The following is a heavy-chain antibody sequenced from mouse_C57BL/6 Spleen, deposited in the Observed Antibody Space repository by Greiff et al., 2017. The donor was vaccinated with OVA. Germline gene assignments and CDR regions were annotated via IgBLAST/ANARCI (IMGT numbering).Heavy chain of an antibody. Sequence: EVKLVESGGGLVKPGGSLKLSCAASGFTFSSYAMSWVRQTPDKRLEWVATISDGGSYTYYPDNVKGRFTISRDNAKNNLYLQMSHLKSEDTAMYYCAREQGYGSSYGDYWGQGTTLTVSS. V-gene: IGHV5-4*01. J-gene: IGHJ2*01. CDR3: AREQGYGSSYGDY. D-gene: IGHD1-1*01. CDR1: GFTFSSYA. CDR2: ISDGGSYT.